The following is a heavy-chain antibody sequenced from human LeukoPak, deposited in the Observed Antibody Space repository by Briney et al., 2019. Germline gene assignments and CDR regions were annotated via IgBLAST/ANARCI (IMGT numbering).Heavy chain of an antibody. CDR2: IFNIGSP. CDR3: VGVPCSSTSCAEAA. CDR1: GGSISSGDYY. J-gene: IGHJ5*02. D-gene: IGHD2-2*01. V-gene: IGHV4-30-4*08. Sequence: PSETLSLTCSVSGGSISSGDYYWSWIRQTPEKGLEWIGHIFNIGSPYYTPSLKSRVTISADTSKNQFSLKLSSVTAADTAVYYCVGVPCSSTSCAEAAWGQGTLVTVSS.